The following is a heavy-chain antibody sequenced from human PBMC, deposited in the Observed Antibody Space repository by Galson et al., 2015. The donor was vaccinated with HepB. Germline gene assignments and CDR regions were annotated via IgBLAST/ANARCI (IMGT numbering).Heavy chain of an antibody. CDR1: GYTFTGYY. D-gene: IGHD2-21*02. V-gene: IGHV1-2*04. J-gene: IGHJ3*02. CDR3: ARDRVRAYWGGDCYWGAFDI. CDR2: INPNSGGT. Sequence: SVKVSCKASGYTFTGYYMHWVRQAPGQGLEWMGWINPNSGGTNYAQKFQGWVTMTRDTSISTAYMELSRLRSDDTAVYYCARDRVRAYWGGDCYWGAFDIWGQGTRVTVSS.